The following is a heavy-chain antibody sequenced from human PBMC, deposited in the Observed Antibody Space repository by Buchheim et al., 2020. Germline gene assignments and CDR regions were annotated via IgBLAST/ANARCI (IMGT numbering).Heavy chain of an antibody. CDR1: GGSFSSGSYF. CDR2: VYYSGST. CDR3: ARLRRGVAAPWIDC. Sequence: QVQLQESGPGLVKPSETLSLTCTVSGGSFSSGSYFWTWIRQPPGKGLEWIGYVYYSGSTNYNPSLKSRVTISVATSKNRFSLRLSSVTAADTAVYYCARLRRGVAAPWIDCWGRGAL. D-gene: IGHD2-15*01. J-gene: IGHJ4*02. V-gene: IGHV4-61*01.